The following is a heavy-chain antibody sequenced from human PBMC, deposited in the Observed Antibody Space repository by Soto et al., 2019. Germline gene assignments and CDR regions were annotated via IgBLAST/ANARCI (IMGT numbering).Heavy chain of an antibody. V-gene: IGHV1-3*01. Sequence: ASVKVSCKASGYTLTSYAMHWVRQAPGQRLEWMGWINAGNGNTKYSQKFQGRVTITRDTSASTAYMELSSLRSEDTAVYYCARDLPYSSGWFGYWGQGTLVTAPQ. CDR1: GYTLTSYA. CDR3: ARDLPYSSGWFGY. J-gene: IGHJ4*02. D-gene: IGHD6-19*01. CDR2: INAGNGNT.